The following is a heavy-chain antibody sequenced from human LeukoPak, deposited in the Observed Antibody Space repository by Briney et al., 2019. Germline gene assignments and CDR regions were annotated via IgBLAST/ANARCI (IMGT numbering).Heavy chain of an antibody. V-gene: IGHV1-3*01. CDR1: GYTFTSYA. CDR2: INAGNGNT. CDR3: ARDFSASIATPYGMDV. Sequence: RASVKVSCKASGYTFTSYAMHWVHQAPGQRLEWMGWINAGNGNTKYSQKFQGRVTITRDTSASTAYMELSSLRSEDTAVYYCARDFSASIATPYGMDVWGQGTTVTVSS. D-gene: IGHD6-6*01. J-gene: IGHJ6*02.